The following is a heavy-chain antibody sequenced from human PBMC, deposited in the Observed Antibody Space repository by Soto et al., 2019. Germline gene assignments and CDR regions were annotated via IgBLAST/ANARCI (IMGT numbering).Heavy chain of an antibody. CDR3: ARDDIPGRAVATYGRDV. CDR1: GFTFNTYW. V-gene: IGHV3-74*01. CDR2: LNTDGSIT. J-gene: IGHJ6*02. D-gene: IGHD6-19*01. Sequence: EGSLRLSCAASGFTFNTYWMHWVRQAPGKGLVWVSRLNTDGSITNYADSVKGRFTIPRDNAKSTLYLQMNSLRAEDTAVYYCARDDIPGRAVATYGRDVWGQGTTVTVSS.